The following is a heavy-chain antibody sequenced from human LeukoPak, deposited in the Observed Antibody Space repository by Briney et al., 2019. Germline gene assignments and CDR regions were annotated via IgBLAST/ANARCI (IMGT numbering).Heavy chain of an antibody. V-gene: IGHV3-30*02. CDR2: IRYGGSNK. D-gene: IGHD6-19*01. Sequence: GGSLRLSCAASGFTFSSYGMHWVRQAPGKGLEWVAFIRYGGSNKYYADSVKGRFTISRDNSKNTLYLQMNSLRAEDTAVYYCAKDGLYSSGAFDYWGQGTLVTVSS. J-gene: IGHJ4*02. CDR1: GFTFSSYG. CDR3: AKDGLYSSGAFDY.